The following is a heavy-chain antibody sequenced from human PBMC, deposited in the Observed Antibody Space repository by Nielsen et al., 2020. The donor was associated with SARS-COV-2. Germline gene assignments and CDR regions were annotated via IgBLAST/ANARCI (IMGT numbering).Heavy chain of an antibody. V-gene: IGHV1-2*06. CDR3: ARDRHHPGIRLLTGWFDP. CDR2: INPNSGGT. J-gene: IGHJ5*02. Sequence: WVRQAPGQGLEWMGRINPNSGGTSYAQKFQGRVTMTRDTSISTAYMELSSLRSEDTAVYYCARDRHHPGIRLLTGWFDPWGQGTLVTVSS. D-gene: IGHD3-9*01.